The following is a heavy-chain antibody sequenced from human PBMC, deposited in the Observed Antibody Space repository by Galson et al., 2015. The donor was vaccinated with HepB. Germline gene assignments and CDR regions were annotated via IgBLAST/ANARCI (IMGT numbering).Heavy chain of an antibody. D-gene: IGHD3-3*01. V-gene: IGHV1-46*01. CDR1: GYTFTNYY. J-gene: IGHJ3*02. CDR2: INPSGGRT. Sequence: SVKVSCKASGYTFTNYYIHWVRQAPGQGLQWMGIINPSGGRTSYAQEFQGRVTMSRDTSTSTAYMQFSSLGSEDTAVYYCARGRFLVRNIEWSNYHGMDIWGQGTMVTVSS. CDR3: ARGRFLVRNIEWSNYHGMDI.